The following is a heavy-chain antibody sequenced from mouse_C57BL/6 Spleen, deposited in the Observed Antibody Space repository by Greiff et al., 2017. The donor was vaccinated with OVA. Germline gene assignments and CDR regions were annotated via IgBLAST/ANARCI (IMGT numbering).Heavy chain of an antibody. CDR2: IDPNSGGT. Sequence: QVQLQQPGAELVKPGASVKLSCKASGYTFTSYWMHWVKQRPGRGLEWIGRIDPNSGGTKYNEKFKSKATLTVDKPSSTAYMQLSSLTSEDSAVYECARETYSNYEENYFDYWGQGTTLTVSS. J-gene: IGHJ2*01. V-gene: IGHV1-72*01. D-gene: IGHD2-5*01. CDR1: GYTFTSYW. CDR3: ARETYSNYEENYFDY.